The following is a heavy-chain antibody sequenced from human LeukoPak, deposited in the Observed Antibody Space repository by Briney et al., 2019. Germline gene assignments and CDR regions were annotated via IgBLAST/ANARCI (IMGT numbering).Heavy chain of an antibody. CDR2: IYPGGSDT. J-gene: IGHJ3*02. Sequence: GESLKISCKGSGYSFTSYWIGWVRQMPGKGLEWMGIIYPGGSDTRYSPSFQGQVTISADKSISTAYLQWSSLKASDTAMYYCARGHYYYDSSGYYYHNAFDIWGQGTMVTVSS. CDR3: ARGHYYYDSSGYYYHNAFDI. CDR1: GYSFTSYW. V-gene: IGHV5-51*01. D-gene: IGHD3-22*01.